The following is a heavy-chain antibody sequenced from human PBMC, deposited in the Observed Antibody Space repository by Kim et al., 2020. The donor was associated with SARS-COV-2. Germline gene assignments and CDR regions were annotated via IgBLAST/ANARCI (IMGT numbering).Heavy chain of an antibody. CDR2: ISGSGGST. CDR1: GFTFSSYA. CDR3: AKVLRGYDILTGYASLDY. J-gene: IGHJ4*02. Sequence: GGSLRLSCAASGFTFSSYAMSWVRQAPGKGLEWVSAISGSGGSTYYADSVKGRFTISRDNSKNTLYLQMNSLRAEDTAVYYCAKVLRGYDILTGYASLDYWGQGTLVTVSS. V-gene: IGHV3-23*01. D-gene: IGHD3-9*01.